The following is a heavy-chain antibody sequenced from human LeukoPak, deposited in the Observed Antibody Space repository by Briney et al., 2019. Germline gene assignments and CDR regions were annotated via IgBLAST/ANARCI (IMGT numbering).Heavy chain of an antibody. D-gene: IGHD2-2*01. CDR1: VFTFSTYG. V-gene: IGHV3-30*02. CDR3: AKAALGRGFCSTTSCFLDS. Sequence: GGSLRLSCAASVFTFSTYGMHWVRQAPGKGLEWVAFIRNDGSNTYHGDSVKGRFTISRDNSKNTLYLQMNSLRVEDTAVYYCAKAALGRGFCSTTSCFLDSWGQGTLVTVSS. J-gene: IGHJ4*02. CDR2: IRNDGSNT.